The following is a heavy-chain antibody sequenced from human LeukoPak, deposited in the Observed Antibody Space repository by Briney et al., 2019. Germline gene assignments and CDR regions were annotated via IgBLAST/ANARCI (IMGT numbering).Heavy chain of an antibody. J-gene: IGHJ4*02. V-gene: IGHV1-58*01. CDR2: IVVGSGNT. Sequence: VASVKVSCKASGFTFTNSAVQWVRQARGQRLEWIGWIVVGSGNTNYAQKFQERVTITGDMSTNTAYLELSSLRSEDTAVYYCAADLPYSNYGPLDYWGQGTLVTVSS. D-gene: IGHD4-11*01. CDR1: GFTFTNSA. CDR3: AADLPYSNYGPLDY.